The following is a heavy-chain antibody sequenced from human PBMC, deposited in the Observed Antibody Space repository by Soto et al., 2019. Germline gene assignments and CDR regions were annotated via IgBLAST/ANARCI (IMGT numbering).Heavy chain of an antibody. CDR1: GFTFSSYA. J-gene: IGHJ4*02. Sequence: LRLSCAASGFTFSSYAMSWVRQAPGKGLEWVSAISGSGGSTYYADSVKGRFTISRDNSKNTLYLQMNSLRAEDTAVYYCAKENYYDSSGSPRGSYDYWGQGTLVTVSS. CDR2: ISGSGGST. V-gene: IGHV3-23*01. CDR3: AKENYYDSSGSPRGSYDY. D-gene: IGHD3-22*01.